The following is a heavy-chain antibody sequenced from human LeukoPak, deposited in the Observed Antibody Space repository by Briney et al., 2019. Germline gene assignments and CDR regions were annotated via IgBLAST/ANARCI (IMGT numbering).Heavy chain of an antibody. Sequence: SETLSLTCTVSGGSISSSHYYWGWIRQPPGEGLEWIGSLYYSGNTYYNPSLKSRVTISVDTSKNQFSLRLSSVTAADSAVYYCAGWMQLWSTTLNGLKSFQHWGQGTLVTVSS. CDR1: GGSISSSHYY. V-gene: IGHV4-39*01. D-gene: IGHD5-18*01. CDR3: AGWMQLWSTTLNGLKSFQH. CDR2: LYYSGNT. J-gene: IGHJ1*01.